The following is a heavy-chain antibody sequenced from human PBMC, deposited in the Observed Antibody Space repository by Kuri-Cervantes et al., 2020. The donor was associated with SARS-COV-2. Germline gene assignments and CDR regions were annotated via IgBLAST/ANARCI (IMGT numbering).Heavy chain of an antibody. D-gene: IGHD2-2*02. CDR1: GFTFSSYA. CDR2: ISYAGSNK. CDR3: AKDPPSYCSSTSCYTARADPIYGMDV. V-gene: IGHV3-30-3*02. J-gene: IGHJ6*02. Sequence: GGSLRVCCAASGFTFSSYAMHRVRQAPGKGLEWVAVISYAGSNKYYADSVKGRFNISRDNSKNSLYVQMNGLRAEDKAVYYCAKDPPSYCSSTSCYTARADPIYGMDVWGQGTTVSVSS.